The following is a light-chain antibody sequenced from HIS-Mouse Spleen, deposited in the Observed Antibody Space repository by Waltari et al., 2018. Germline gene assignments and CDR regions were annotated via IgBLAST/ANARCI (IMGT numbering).Light chain of an antibody. Sequence: EIVLTQSPGPLSLSPGERATLPCRASQSVSSSYLVWYQQKPGQATKLLIYGASSRATGIPDRFSGSGSGTDFTLTISRLEPEDFAVYYCQQYGSSPPYTFGQGTKLEIK. J-gene: IGKJ2*01. CDR3: QQYGSSPPYT. CDR1: QSVSSSY. V-gene: IGKV3-20*01. CDR2: GAS.